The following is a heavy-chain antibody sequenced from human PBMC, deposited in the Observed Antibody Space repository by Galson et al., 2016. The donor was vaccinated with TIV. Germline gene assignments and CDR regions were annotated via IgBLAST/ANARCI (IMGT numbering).Heavy chain of an antibody. D-gene: IGHD3-22*01. CDR1: GFTFSHYW. J-gene: IGHJ5*02. V-gene: IGHV3-74*01. Sequence: SLRLSCAASGFTFSHYWMHWVRQVPGKGLVWVSRINSDGSITTYADSVEGRFTVSRDNAQNTLYLQMNRLRAEDTAVYYCARQGYYDSSGYYVSWGQGTLVTVSS. CDR3: ARQGYYDSSGYYVS. CDR2: INSDGSIT.